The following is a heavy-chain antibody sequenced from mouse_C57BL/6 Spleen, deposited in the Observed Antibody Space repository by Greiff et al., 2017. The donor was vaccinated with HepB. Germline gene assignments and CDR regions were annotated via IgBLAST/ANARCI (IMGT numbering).Heavy chain of an antibody. V-gene: IGHV5-4*01. CDR1: GFTFSSYA. D-gene: IGHD4-1*01. J-gene: IGHJ2*01. CDR3: ARDNNGGTRGFDY. CDR2: ICDGGSYT. Sequence: EVQRVESGGGLVKPGGSLKLSCAASGFTFSSYAMSWVRQTPEKRLEWVATICDGGSYTYYPDNVKGRFTISRDNAKNNLYLQMSHLKSEDTAMYYCARDNNGGTRGFDYWGQGTTLTVSS.